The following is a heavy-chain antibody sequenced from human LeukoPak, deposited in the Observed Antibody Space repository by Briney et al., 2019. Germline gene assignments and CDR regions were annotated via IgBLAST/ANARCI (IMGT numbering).Heavy chain of an antibody. CDR3: ARDQYAVVITFSDY. J-gene: IGHJ4*02. V-gene: IGHV3-23*01. CDR2: ISGTGYST. D-gene: IGHD3-22*01. Sequence: GGSLRLSCAASGFTFRSHAMSWVRQAPGKGLEWVSGISGTGYSTYYADSVKGRFTISRDNSKNTLYLQMNSLRAEDTAVYYCARDQYAVVITFSDYWGQGTLVTVSS. CDR1: GFTFRSHA.